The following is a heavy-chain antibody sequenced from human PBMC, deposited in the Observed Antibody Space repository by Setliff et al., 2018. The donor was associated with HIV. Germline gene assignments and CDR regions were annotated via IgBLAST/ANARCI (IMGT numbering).Heavy chain of an antibody. CDR1: GGSISSYY. Sequence: SETLSLTCTVSGGSISSYYWSWIRQTPGKGLEWIGFGHHSGSSFYNPSLNRRVSISVDTAESQFILKLTSVTATDTAVYYCARWGEPALKAFDVWGRGTMVTVSS. CDR2: GHHSGSS. CDR3: ARWGEPALKAFDV. V-gene: IGHV4-59*08. D-gene: IGHD3-16*01. J-gene: IGHJ3*01.